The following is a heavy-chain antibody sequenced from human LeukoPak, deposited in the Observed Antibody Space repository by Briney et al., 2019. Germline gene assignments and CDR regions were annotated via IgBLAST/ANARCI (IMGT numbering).Heavy chain of an antibody. D-gene: IGHD3-10*01. CDR3: ARGWFGELLYFYFDY. V-gene: IGHV4-34*01. CDR2: INHSGGT. Sequence: PSETLSLTCAVYGGSFSGYYWSWIRQPPGKGLEWIGEINHSGGTNYNPSLKSRVTISVDTSKNQFSLKLSSVTAADTAVYYCARGWFGELLYFYFDYWGQGTLVTVSS. CDR1: GGSFSGYY. J-gene: IGHJ4*02.